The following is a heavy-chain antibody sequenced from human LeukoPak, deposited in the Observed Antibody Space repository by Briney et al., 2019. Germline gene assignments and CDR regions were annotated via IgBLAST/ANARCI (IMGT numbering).Heavy chain of an antibody. CDR3: AKGGHYDSRDAIDY. D-gene: IGHD3-22*01. J-gene: IGHJ4*02. CDR1: GFXFDDYA. CDR2: ISGDGGST. Sequence: PGGSLRLSCAASGFXFDDYAIHWVRQAPGKGLEWVSLISGDGGSTYYADSMKGRFTISRDNSKNSLYLQMNSLRTEDTALYYCAKGGHYDSRDAIDYWGQGTLVTVSS. V-gene: IGHV3-43*02.